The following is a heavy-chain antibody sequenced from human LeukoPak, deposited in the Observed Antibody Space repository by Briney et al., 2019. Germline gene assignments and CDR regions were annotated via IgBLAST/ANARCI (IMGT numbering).Heavy chain of an antibody. V-gene: IGHV4-59*01. CDR1: GGSISSYY. CDR2: IYYSGST. J-gene: IGHJ6*02. CDR3: ARALRGYSYGNYYYYYGMDV. D-gene: IGHD5-18*01. Sequence: NPSETLSLTCTVSGGSISSYYWSWIRQPPGKGREWIGYIYYSGSTDDIPSLKSRVAISLDTSKNQFSLKLSSVTAADTAVYYCARALRGYSYGNYYYYYGMDVWGQGTTVTVSS.